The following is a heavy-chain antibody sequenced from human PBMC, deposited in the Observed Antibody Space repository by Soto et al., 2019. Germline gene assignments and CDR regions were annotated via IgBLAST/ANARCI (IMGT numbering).Heavy chain of an antibody. D-gene: IGHD5-18*01. V-gene: IGHV4-31*03. CDR1: GGSISSGGYY. CDR3: ARDARGYSYGYYDY. Sequence: PSETLSLTCTVSGGSISSGGYYWSWIRQHPGKGLEWIGYIYYSGSTYYNPSLKSRVTISVDTSKNQFSLKLSSVTAADTAVYYCARDARGYSYGYYDYWGQGTLVTVSS. CDR2: IYYSGST. J-gene: IGHJ4*02.